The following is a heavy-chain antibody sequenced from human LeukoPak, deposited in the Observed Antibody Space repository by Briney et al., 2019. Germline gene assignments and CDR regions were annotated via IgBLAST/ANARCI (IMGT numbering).Heavy chain of an antibody. D-gene: IGHD2-15*01. CDR1: GFTFSSYT. CDR3: ASFYCSGGSCYQYYYYYYMDV. J-gene: IGHJ6*03. Sequence: GGSLRLSCAASGFTFSSYTMHWVRQAPGKGLDWVAVISYDGSNKLYADSVKGRFTISRDNSKNTLYLQMNGLRAEDTAVYYCASFYCSGGSCYQYYYYYYMDVWGKGTTVTISS. V-gene: IGHV3-30*04. CDR2: ISYDGSNK.